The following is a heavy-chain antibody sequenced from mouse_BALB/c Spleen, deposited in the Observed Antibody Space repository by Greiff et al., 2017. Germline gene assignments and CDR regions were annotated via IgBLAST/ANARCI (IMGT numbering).Heavy chain of an antibody. Sequence: EVKLMESGGGLVQPGGSRKLSCAASGFTFSSFGMHWVRQAPEKGLEWVAYISSGSSTIYYADTVKGRFTISRDNPKNTLFLQMTRLRSEDTAMYYCARCYYYYGSSWSFAYWGQGTRVTVSA. CDR3: ARCYYYYGSSWSFAY. CDR2: ISSGSSTI. J-gene: IGHJ3*01. V-gene: IGHV5-17*02. CDR1: GFTFSSFG. D-gene: IGHD1-1*01.